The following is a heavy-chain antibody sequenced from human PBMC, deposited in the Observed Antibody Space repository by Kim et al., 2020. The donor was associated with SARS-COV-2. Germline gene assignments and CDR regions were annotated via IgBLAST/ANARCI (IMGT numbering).Heavy chain of an antibody. J-gene: IGHJ3*02. CDR2: IIPIFGTA. CDR3: AREWELGLGAFDI. D-gene: IGHD1-26*01. V-gene: IGHV1-69*13. Sequence: SVKVSCKASGGTFSSYAISWVRQAPGQGLEWMGGIIPIFGTANYAQKFQGRVTITADESTSTAYMELSSLRSEDTAVYYCAREWELGLGAFDIWGQGTMVTVSS. CDR1: GGTFSSYA.